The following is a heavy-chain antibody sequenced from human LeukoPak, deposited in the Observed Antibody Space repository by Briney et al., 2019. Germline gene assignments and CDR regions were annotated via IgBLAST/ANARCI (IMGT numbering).Heavy chain of an antibody. V-gene: IGHV3-53*01. CDR2: IYSDNT. CDR1: GFTVSSNS. D-gene: IGHD5-24*01. CDR3: ARGKDGYLYYFDY. J-gene: IGHJ4*02. Sequence: PGGSLRLSCTVSGFTVSSNSMSWVRQAPGKGLEWVSFIYSDNTHYSDSVKGRFTISRDNSKNTLYLQMNSLRAEDTAVYYCARGKDGYLYYFDYWGQGTLVTVSS.